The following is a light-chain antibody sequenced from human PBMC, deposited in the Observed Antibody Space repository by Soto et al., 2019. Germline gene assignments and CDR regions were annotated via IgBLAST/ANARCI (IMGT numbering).Light chain of an antibody. J-gene: IGLJ1*01. CDR2: AAN. CDR1: SCNVAPADA. CDR3: QSFDNCMLAAV. V-gene: IGLV1-40*01. Sequence: QSALTQPPSVSGAPGQRVTISCTGASCNVAPADAVVCYQHIPATAPTLLLYAANSRPSAVPCRFSASTSRTSASLAITGLQADDEADYYCQSFDNCMLAAVFGTGTKGTVL.